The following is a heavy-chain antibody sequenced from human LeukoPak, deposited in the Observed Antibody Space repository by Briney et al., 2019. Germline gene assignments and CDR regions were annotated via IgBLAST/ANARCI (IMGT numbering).Heavy chain of an antibody. V-gene: IGHV4-61*02. CDR1: GGSISSGSYY. Sequence: SQTLSLTCTVSGGSISSGSYYWSWIRQPAGKGLEWIGRIYTSGSTNYNPSLKSRVTISVDTSKNQFSLKLSSVTAADTAVYYCARVDTAMDHPGFDPWGQGTLVTVSS. CDR3: ARVDTAMDHPGFDP. J-gene: IGHJ5*02. D-gene: IGHD5-18*01. CDR2: IYTSGST.